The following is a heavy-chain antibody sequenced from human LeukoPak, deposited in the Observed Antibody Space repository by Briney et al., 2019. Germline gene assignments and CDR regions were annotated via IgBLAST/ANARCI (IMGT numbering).Heavy chain of an antibody. J-gene: IGHJ4*02. V-gene: IGHV1-69*04. CDR1: GGTFSSYA. Sequence: ASVKVSCKASGGTFSSYAISWVRQAPGQGLEWMGRIIPILGIANYAQKFQGRVTITADKSTSTAYMELSSLRSEDTAVYYCAKDRPVLAIHYFDYWGQGTLVTVSS. D-gene: IGHD3-3*02. CDR2: IIPILGIA. CDR3: AKDRPVLAIHYFDY.